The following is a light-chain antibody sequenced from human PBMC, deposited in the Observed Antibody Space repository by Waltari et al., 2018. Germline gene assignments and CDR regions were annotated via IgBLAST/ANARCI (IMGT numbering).Light chain of an antibody. CDR3: MQALQTPRYT. CDR1: QSLLHSNGYNY. CDR2: LGS. V-gene: IGKV2-28*01. J-gene: IGKJ2*01. Sequence: DIVMTQSPLSLPVTPGEPASISCRSSQSLLHSNGYNYLDWYLQKPGQSPQLLIYLGSNRASGVPDGFSGSGSGTDFTLKISRVEAEDVGVYYCMQALQTPRYTFGQGTKLEIK.